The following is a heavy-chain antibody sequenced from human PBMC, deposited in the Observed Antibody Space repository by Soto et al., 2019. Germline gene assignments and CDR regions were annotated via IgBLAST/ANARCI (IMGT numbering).Heavy chain of an antibody. D-gene: IGHD3-3*01. CDR3: ARNYDFWSLQVIGLDY. CDR2: ISAYNGNT. V-gene: IGHV1-18*01. J-gene: IGHJ4*02. Sequence: ASVKVSCKASGYTFTSYGISWVRQAPGQGLEWMGWISAYNGNTNYAQKLQGRVTMTTDTSTSTAYMELRSLRSDDTAVYYYARNYDFWSLQVIGLDYWGQGTLVTVSS. CDR1: GYTFTSYG.